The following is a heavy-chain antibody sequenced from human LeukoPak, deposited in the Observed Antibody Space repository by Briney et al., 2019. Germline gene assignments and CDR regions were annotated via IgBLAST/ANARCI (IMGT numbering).Heavy chain of an antibody. D-gene: IGHD2-2*01. CDR2: ISSSGSTI. Sequence: GGSLRLSCAASGFTFSSYEMNWVRQAPGQGLEWVSYISSSGSTIYYADSVKGRFTISRDNAKNSLYLQMNSLRAEDTAVYYCARVRRYCSSTSCYVAPGPGAFDIWGQGTMVTVSS. V-gene: IGHV3-48*03. CDR1: GFTFSSYE. J-gene: IGHJ3*02. CDR3: ARVRRYCSSTSCYVAPGPGAFDI.